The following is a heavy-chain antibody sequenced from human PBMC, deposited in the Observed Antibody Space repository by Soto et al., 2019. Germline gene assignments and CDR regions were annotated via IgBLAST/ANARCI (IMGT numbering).Heavy chain of an antibody. D-gene: IGHD1-26*01. Sequence: GASVKVSCKASGYTFTSYDINWVRQATGQGLEWTGWMNPNSGNTGYAQKFQGRVTMTRNTSISTAYMELSSLRSEDTAVYYCARGVRGPGGYYYYYYMDVWGKGTTVTVSS. CDR1: GYTFTSYD. CDR2: MNPNSGNT. V-gene: IGHV1-8*01. J-gene: IGHJ6*03. CDR3: ARGVRGPGGYYYYYYMDV.